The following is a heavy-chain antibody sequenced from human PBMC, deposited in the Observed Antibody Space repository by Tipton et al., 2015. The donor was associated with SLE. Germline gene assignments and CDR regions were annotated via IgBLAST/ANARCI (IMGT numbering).Heavy chain of an antibody. Sequence: TLSLTCTVSGGSISSYYWSWIRQPPGKGLEWIGYIYYSGSTNYNPSLKSRVTISVDTSKNQFSLKLSSVTATDTAVYFCARVGYCSSPTCYSDSFDIWGQGTMVTVSS. D-gene: IGHD2-2*01. J-gene: IGHJ3*02. CDR3: ARVGYCSSPTCYSDSFDI. V-gene: IGHV4-59*01. CDR2: IYYSGST. CDR1: GGSISSYY.